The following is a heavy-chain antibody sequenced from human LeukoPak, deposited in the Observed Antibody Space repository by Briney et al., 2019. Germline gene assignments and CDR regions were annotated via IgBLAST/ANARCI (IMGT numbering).Heavy chain of an antibody. D-gene: IGHD4-17*01. CDR2: ISSSSSYI. Sequence: GGSLRLSCAASRFTFSSYSMNWVRQAPGKGLEWVSSISSSSSYIYYADSVKGRFTISRDNAKNSLYLQMNSLRAEDTAVYYCARDDDYGDYGDAFDIWGQGTMVTVSS. CDR3: ARDDDYGDYGDAFDI. V-gene: IGHV3-21*01. J-gene: IGHJ3*02. CDR1: RFTFSSYS.